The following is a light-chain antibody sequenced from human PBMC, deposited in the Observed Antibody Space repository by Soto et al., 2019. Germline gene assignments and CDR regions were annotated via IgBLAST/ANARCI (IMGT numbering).Light chain of an antibody. V-gene: IGLV2-14*01. Sequence: QSVLTQPASVSGSPGQSITISCTGTSSDVGGYNYVSWYQQHPGKAPKLMIYDVSNRPSGVSNRFSGSKSGNTASLTISRLQAEDEADYYCSSYTSSSTLLFGGGTKLTVL. CDR3: SSYTSSSTLL. CDR1: SSDVGGYNY. J-gene: IGLJ2*01. CDR2: DVS.